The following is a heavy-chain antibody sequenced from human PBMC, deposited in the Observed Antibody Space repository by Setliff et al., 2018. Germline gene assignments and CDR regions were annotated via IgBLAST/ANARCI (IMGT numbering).Heavy chain of an antibody. D-gene: IGHD3-22*01. CDR1: GGSISSGGYX. CDR3: ARXXGYYDSSGPVGVXXXXXXDV. J-gene: IGHJ6*03. V-gene: IGHV4-31*03. CDR2: XXXSGXT. Sequence: SETLSLTCTVSGGSISSGGYXXXXLRXXXGKGLXXIXXXXXSGXTYXNPSLXSRVXXXVXTSKNQFSLKLSSVTAADTAVYNCARXXGYYDSSGPVGVXXXXXXDVXGKGXTVTVS.